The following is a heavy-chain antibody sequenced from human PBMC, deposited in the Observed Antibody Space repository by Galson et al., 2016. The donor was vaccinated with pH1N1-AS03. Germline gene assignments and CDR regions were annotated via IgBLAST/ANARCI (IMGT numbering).Heavy chain of an antibody. Sequence: SLRLSCAASGFTFSSYAMSWVRQAPGKGLEWVSATSGSGVSTYYADSVKGRFTISRDNSKNTLYLQMNSLRAEDTAVYYCAKDGENTMVRGVINYYYYMDVWGKGTTVTVSS. CDR3: AKDGENTMVRGVINYYYYMDV. V-gene: IGHV3-23*01. CDR2: TSGSGVST. J-gene: IGHJ6*03. D-gene: IGHD3-10*01. CDR1: GFTFSSYA.